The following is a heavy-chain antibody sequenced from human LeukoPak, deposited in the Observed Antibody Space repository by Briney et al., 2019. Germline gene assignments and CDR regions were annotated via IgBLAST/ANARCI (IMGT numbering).Heavy chain of an antibody. CDR1: GFTFSSSW. Sequence: TGGSLRLSCAASGFTFSSSWMNWIRQAPGKGLEWVANIKQDGSEKYYVDSVKGRFTISRDNAKNSLYLQMNSLRAEDTALYYCARDYDYGDYPGYWGQGTLVTVSS. V-gene: IGHV3-7*05. CDR2: IKQDGSEK. D-gene: IGHD4-17*01. J-gene: IGHJ4*02. CDR3: ARDYDYGDYPGY.